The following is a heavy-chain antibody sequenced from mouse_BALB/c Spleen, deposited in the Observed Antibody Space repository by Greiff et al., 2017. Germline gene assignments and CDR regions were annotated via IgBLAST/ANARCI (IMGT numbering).Heavy chain of an antibody. J-gene: IGHJ1*01. D-gene: IGHD4-1*01. CDR1: GYTFTSYW. V-gene: IGHV1-7*01. CDR2: INPSTGYT. CDR3: ARSSSYLTGTGDWDFDV. Sequence: VQLQQSGAELAKPGASVKMSCKASGYTFTSYWMHWVKQRPGQGLEWIGYINPSTGYTEYNQKFKDKATLTADKSSSTAYMQLSSLTSEDSAVYYCARSSSYLTGTGDWDFDVWGAGTTVTVAS.